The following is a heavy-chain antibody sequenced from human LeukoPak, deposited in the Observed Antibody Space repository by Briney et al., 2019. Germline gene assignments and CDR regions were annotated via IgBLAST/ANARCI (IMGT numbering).Heavy chain of an antibody. J-gene: IGHJ2*01. CDR1: GGSISSGSYY. D-gene: IGHD2-15*01. Sequence: SQTLSLTCTVSGGSISSGSYYWSWIRQPAGKGLEWIGRIYTSGSTNYNPSLKRRVTISEHTSKNQFSLKLSSVTAADTAVYYCARDSGSSWYFDLWGRGTLVTVSS. V-gene: IGHV4-61*02. CDR2: IYTSGST. CDR3: ARDSGSSWYFDL.